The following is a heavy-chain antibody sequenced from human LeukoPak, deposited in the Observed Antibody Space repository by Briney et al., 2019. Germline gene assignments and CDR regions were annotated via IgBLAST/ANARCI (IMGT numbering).Heavy chain of an antibody. CDR3: ARGRGVYGWFDP. CDR1: GFTVSDYW. Sequence: GGSLRLSCAASGFTVSDYWMHWVRQTPGKGLVWVSRINSDGSVNYADSVKGRVTISRDSAKNTLYLHMNSLRVEDTAVYYCARGRGVYGWFDPWGQGTLVTVSS. D-gene: IGHD3-10*01. J-gene: IGHJ5*02. CDR2: INSDGSV. V-gene: IGHV3-74*01.